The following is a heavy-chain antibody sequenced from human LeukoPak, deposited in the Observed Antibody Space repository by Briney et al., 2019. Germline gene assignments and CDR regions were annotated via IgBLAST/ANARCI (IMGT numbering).Heavy chain of an antibody. V-gene: IGHV3-23*01. CDR2: ISGSGGST. Sequence: GGSLRLSCAASGFTFSSYGMSWVRQAPGKGLEWVSAISGSGGSTYYADSVKGRFTISRDNSKNTLYLQMNSLRAEDTAVYYCAKGITFGGVIAGDAFDIWGQGTMVTVSS. CDR3: AKGITFGGVIAGDAFDI. J-gene: IGHJ3*02. D-gene: IGHD3-16*02. CDR1: GFTFSSYG.